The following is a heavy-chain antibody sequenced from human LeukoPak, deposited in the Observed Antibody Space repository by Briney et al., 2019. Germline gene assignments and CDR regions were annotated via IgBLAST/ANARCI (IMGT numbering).Heavy chain of an antibody. V-gene: IGHV3-7*01. D-gene: IGHD2-15*01. CDR3: ARDRVVVVAANNWFDP. Sequence: GGSLRLSCAASGFTFTTYWMTWVRQAPGKGLEWVASINQDGSEKYYVDSVKGRFTISRDNAKNSLYLQMNSLRAEDTAVYYCARDRVVVVAANNWFDPWGQGTLVTVSS. J-gene: IGHJ5*02. CDR1: GFTFTTYW. CDR2: INQDGSEK.